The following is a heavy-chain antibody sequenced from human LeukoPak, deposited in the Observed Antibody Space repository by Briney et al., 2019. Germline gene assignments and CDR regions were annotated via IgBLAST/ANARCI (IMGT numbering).Heavy chain of an antibody. CDR2: IYYSGST. J-gene: IGHJ4*02. V-gene: IGHV4-59*01. CDR1: GGSISSYY. Sequence: PSETLFLTCTVSGGSISSYYWSWIRQPPGKGLEWIGYIYYSGSTNYNPSLKSRVTISVDTSKNQFSLKLSSVTAADTAVYYCARVGDISSPFDYWGQGTLVTVSS. CDR3: ARVGDISSPFDY. D-gene: IGHD6-13*01.